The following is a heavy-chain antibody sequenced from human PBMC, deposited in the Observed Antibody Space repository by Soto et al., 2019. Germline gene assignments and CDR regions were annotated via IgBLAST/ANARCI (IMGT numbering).Heavy chain of an antibody. J-gene: IGHJ6*03. CDR3: ARSLISTSCYGGRFCYYYYCMDV. D-gene: IGHD2-2*01. Sequence: ASVKVSCKASGYTFTSYGISWVRQAPGQGLEWMGWISAYNGNTNYAQKLQGRVTMTTDTSTSTAYMKLRSLRSDDTAVYYCARSLISTSCYGGRFCYYYYCMDVWGKGTTVTVSS. CDR2: ISAYNGNT. CDR1: GYTFTSYG. V-gene: IGHV1-18*01.